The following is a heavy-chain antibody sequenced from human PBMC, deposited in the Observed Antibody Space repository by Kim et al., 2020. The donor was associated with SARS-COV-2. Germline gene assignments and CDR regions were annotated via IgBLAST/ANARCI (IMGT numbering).Heavy chain of an antibody. CDR3: AKDYDSSGYYYYFDY. Sequence: DSVKGRLTISRDNSKNTLYLQMNSLRAEDTAVYYCAKDYDSSGYYYYFDYWGQGTLVTVSS. D-gene: IGHD3-22*01. J-gene: IGHJ4*02. V-gene: IGHV3-23*01.